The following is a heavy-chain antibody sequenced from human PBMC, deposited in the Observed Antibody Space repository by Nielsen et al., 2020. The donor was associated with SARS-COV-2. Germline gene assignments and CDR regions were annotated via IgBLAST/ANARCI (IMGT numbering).Heavy chain of an antibody. V-gene: IGHV1-2*02. CDR3: ARARATIFGLVMSYGMDV. J-gene: IGHJ6*02. CDR1: GYTFTGYY. Sequence: ASVKVSCKASGYTFTGYYIHWVRQAPGQGLEWVGWINPDSGGTDYAQKFQGRVTMTRDTSISTAYMELSRLRSDDTAVYYCARARATIFGLVMSYGMDVWGQGTTVAVSS. D-gene: IGHD3/OR15-3a*01. CDR2: INPDSGGT.